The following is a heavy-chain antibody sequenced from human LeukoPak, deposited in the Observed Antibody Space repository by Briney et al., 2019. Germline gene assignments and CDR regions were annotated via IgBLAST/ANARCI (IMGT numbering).Heavy chain of an antibody. V-gene: IGHV3-74*03. CDR1: GVTFSRYW. CDR3: MTGLSSNLYNLCDD. D-gene: IGHD5-24*01. Sequence: PAGSLRLSCAASGVTFSRYWLHWVLQAPPGQLLWVSRISPDGGSTLYADSLKSRFTISIDNAKNKLYLQMNTLRAADTAMYYFMTGLSSNLYNLCDDWGQGSLVTVSS. J-gene: IGHJ4*02. CDR2: ISPDGGST.